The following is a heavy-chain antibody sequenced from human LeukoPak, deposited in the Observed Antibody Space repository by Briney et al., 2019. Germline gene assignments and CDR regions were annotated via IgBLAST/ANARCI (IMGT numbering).Heavy chain of an antibody. CDR3: ARVAPGKAYSGSYHPPFFDY. Sequence: PSETPSLTCTVSGGSISSSSYYWGWIRQPPGTGLEWIGSIYYSGSTYYNPSLKSRVTISVDTSKNQFSLKLSSVTAADTAVYYCARVAPGKAYSGSYHPPFFDYWGQGTLVTVSS. CDR1: GGSISSSSYY. D-gene: IGHD1-26*01. J-gene: IGHJ4*02. V-gene: IGHV4-39*07. CDR2: IYYSGST.